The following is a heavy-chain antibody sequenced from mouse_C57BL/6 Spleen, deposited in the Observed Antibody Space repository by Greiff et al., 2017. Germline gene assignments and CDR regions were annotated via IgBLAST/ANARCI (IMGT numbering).Heavy chain of an antibody. Sequence: QVHVKQSGPGLVQPSQSLSITCTVSGFSLTSYGVHWVRQSPGKGLEWLGVIWSGGSTDYNAAFISRLSISKDNSKSQVFFKMNSLQADDTAIYYCAREGDEYDEGAYYYAMDYWGQGTSVTVSS. V-gene: IGHV2-2*01. CDR2: IWSGGST. CDR1: GFSLTSYG. D-gene: IGHD2-4*01. CDR3: AREGDEYDEGAYYYAMDY. J-gene: IGHJ4*01.